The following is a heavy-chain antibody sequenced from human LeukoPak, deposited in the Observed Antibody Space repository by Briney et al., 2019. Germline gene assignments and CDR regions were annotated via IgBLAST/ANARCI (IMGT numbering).Heavy chain of an antibody. CDR3: ATFSGAHHKTFDS. V-gene: IGHV3-7*01. Sequence: PGGSLRLSCAASELTFRNYWMSWVRQAPAKGLEWVANIKQDGSDKFYVDSVNGRFTISRGNAKNSLYLQMNTLRAEDTAIYYCATFSGAHHKTFDSWGQGTLVTVSS. CDR1: ELTFRNYW. CDR2: IKQDGSDK. D-gene: IGHD1-14*01. J-gene: IGHJ4*02.